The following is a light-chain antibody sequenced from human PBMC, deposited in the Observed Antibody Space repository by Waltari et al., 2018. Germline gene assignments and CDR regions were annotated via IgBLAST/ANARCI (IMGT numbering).Light chain of an antibody. V-gene: IGKV3-11*01. J-gene: IGKJ4*01. CDR3: QQRSNWPPV. Sequence: EIVLTQSPATLSLSPGERATLSCRARQSVSSYLDWYQQKPGQAPRLLIYDVTNRATGIPARFSGSGSRTDFTLTISSLEPEDFAVYYCQQRSNWPPVFGGGTKVEIK. CDR2: DVT. CDR1: QSVSSY.